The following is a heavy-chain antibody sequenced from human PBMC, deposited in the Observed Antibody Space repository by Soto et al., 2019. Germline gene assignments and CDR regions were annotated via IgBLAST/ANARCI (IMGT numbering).Heavy chain of an antibody. CDR1: GGSISSSNYY. V-gene: IGHV4-39*01. CDR3: ARQRITMVRGVIISKIFDY. CDR2: IYYSGST. Sequence: QLQLQESGPGLVKPSETLSLTCTVSGGSISSSNYYRGWIRQPPGKGLEWIGSIYYSGSTYYNPSLKSRVTISVDTSKNQFSLKLSSVTAADTAVYYCARQRITMVRGVIISKIFDYWGQGTLVTVSS. J-gene: IGHJ4*02. D-gene: IGHD3-10*01.